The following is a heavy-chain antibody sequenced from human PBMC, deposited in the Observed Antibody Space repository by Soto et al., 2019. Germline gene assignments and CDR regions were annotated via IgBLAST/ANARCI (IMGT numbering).Heavy chain of an antibody. CDR2: TNHSGST. CDR3: ARGVNDFWSGYSLFDY. D-gene: IGHD3-3*01. Sequence: QVQLQQWGAGLLKPSETLSLTCAVYGGSFSGYYWSWIRQPPGKGLEWIGETNHSGSTNYNPSLKSRVTISVDTSKNQFSLKLSSVTAADTAVYYCARGVNDFWSGYSLFDYWGQGTLVTVSS. V-gene: IGHV4-34*01. CDR1: GGSFSGYY. J-gene: IGHJ4*02.